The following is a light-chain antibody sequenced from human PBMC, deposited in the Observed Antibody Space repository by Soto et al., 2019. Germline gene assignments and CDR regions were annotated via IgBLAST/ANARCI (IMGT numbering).Light chain of an antibody. CDR2: GVS. J-gene: IGKJ4*01. CDR1: RTVRNN. Sequence: TQAPGSLSLSPGERSTLSCRDNRTVRNNYLARYQQNPSQSPMLLINGVSTTATDIPTRFSGSRSRTEFTLTNGSLQSEDSTVYYCQHYSDWPLTFGGGIKVYI. V-gene: IGKV3-15*01. CDR3: QHYSDWPLT.